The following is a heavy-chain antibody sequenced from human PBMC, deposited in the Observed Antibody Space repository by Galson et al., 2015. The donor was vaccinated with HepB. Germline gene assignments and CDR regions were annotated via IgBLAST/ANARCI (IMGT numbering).Heavy chain of an antibody. CDR1: GYTLTELS. CDR2: FDPEDGET. V-gene: IGHV1-24*01. Sequence: SVKVSCKVSGYTLTELSMHWVRQAPGKGLEWMGGFDPEDGETIYAQKFQGRVTMTEDTSTDTAYMELSSLRSEDTAVYYCATVPTYSSYYYDSSGYLDYWGQGTLVTVSS. J-gene: IGHJ4*02. D-gene: IGHD3-22*01. CDR3: ATVPTYSSYYYDSSGYLDY.